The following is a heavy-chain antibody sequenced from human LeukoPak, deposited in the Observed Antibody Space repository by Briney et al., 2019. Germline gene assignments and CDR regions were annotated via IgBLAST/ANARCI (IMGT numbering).Heavy chain of an antibody. D-gene: IGHD2-2*01. J-gene: IGHJ4*02. CDR2: INTNTGNP. V-gene: IGHV7-4-1*02. Sequence: ASVKVSCKASGGTFSSYAISWVRQAPGQGLEWMGWINTNTGNPTYAQGFTGRFVFSLDTSVSTAYLQISSLKAEDTAVYYCARDEYCSSTSCYAGRPDYWGQGTLVTVSS. CDR1: GGTFSSYA. CDR3: ARDEYCSSTSCYAGRPDY.